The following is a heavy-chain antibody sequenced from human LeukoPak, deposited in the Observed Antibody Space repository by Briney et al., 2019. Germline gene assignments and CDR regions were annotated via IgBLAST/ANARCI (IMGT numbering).Heavy chain of an antibody. V-gene: IGHV1-69*13. CDR1: GGTFSGYA. CDR2: IIPIFGTA. Sequence: GASVKVSCKASGGTFSGYAISWVRQAPGQGLEWMGGIIPIFGTANYAQKFQGRVTITADESTSTAYMELSSLRSEDTAVYYCARSPAANYYYYYMDVWGKGTTVTISS. J-gene: IGHJ6*03. D-gene: IGHD2-2*01. CDR3: ARSPAANYYYYYMDV.